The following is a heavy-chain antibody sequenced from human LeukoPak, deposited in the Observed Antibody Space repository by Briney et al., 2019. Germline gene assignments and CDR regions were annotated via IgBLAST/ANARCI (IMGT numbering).Heavy chain of an antibody. J-gene: IGHJ4*02. CDR2: IYYSGST. Sequence: SETLSLTCTVSGGSISGYYWSWIRQPPGKRLEWIGYIYYSGSTNYNPSLKSRVTISLDTSKNQFSLKLSSVTAADTAVYYCARDSTFVAAAGQALDYWGQGTLVTVSS. D-gene: IGHD6-13*01. CDR3: ARDSTFVAAAGQALDY. CDR1: GGSISGYY. V-gene: IGHV4-59*01.